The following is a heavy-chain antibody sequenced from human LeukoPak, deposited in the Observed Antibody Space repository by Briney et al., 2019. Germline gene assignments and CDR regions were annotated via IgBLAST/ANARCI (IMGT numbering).Heavy chain of an antibody. V-gene: IGHV3-48*02. CDR3: AADQRYAFDY. Sequence: GGSLRLSCATSGFSFTDYPMNWVRQAPGKGLEWISNIRTTAEGAKYAYYADSVKGRVTISRDDGKNTLYLHMNSRRDDDTAVYYCAADQRYAFDYWGQGILVTVSS. CDR1: GFSFTDYP. J-gene: IGHJ4*02. D-gene: IGHD3-9*01. CDR2: IRTTAEGAKYA.